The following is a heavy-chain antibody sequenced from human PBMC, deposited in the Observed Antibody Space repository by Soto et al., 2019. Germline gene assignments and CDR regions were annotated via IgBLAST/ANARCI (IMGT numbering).Heavy chain of an antibody. CDR2: ISNSGNTI. Sequence: SLRLSCVASGFVFKNYEMNWVRQAPGKGLEWISYISNSGNTIYVADSMRGRFTISRDNAKNSLFLQMNSLRADDTAAYYCARDIDNRDYYYGLDVWGQGTTVTV. CDR3: ARDIDNRDYYYGLDV. V-gene: IGHV3-48*03. CDR1: GFVFKNYE. J-gene: IGHJ6*02. D-gene: IGHD1-20*01.